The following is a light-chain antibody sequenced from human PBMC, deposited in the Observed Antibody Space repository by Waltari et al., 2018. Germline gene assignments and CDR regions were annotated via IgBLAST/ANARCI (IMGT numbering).Light chain of an antibody. CDR3: SSYTSSNTYV. CDR1: SNDVGGYKY. J-gene: IGLJ1*01. Sequence: QSALTQPASVSGSPGQSITISCTGTSNDVGGYKYVSWYQQQPGEAPKLIIYEVSNRPPRCSDRFSGSKSGSTASLTISGLRAEDEADYYCSSYTSSNTYVFGTGTRVAVL. V-gene: IGLV2-14*01. CDR2: EVS.